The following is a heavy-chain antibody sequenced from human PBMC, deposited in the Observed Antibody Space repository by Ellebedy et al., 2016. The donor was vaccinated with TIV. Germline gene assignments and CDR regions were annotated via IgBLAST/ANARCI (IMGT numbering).Heavy chain of an antibody. J-gene: IGHJ6*02. CDR2: IYYSGST. CDR3: ARVLEYSSGWYYYYGMDV. V-gene: IGHV4-39*07. Sequence: SETLSLXCTFSGGSISSSSYYWGWIRQPPGKGLEWIGSIYYSGSTYYNPSLKSRVTISVDTSKNQFSLKLSSVTAADTAVYYCARVLEYSSGWYYYYGMDVWGQGTTVTVSS. CDR1: GGSISSSSYY. D-gene: IGHD6-19*01.